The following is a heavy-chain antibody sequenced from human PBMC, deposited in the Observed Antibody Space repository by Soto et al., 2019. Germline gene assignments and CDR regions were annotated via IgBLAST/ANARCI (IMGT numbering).Heavy chain of an antibody. V-gene: IGHV3-30*18. D-gene: IGHD6-19*01. Sequence: QVQLVESGGGVVQPGRSLRLSCAASGFTFSSYGMHWVRQAPGKGLEWVAVISYDGSNKYYADSVKGRFTISRDNSKNTLYLQMNSLRAKDTAVYYCAKGTVAGSFPYYYYGMDVWGQGTTVTVSS. CDR3: AKGTVAGSFPYYYYGMDV. J-gene: IGHJ6*02. CDR1: GFTFSSYG. CDR2: ISYDGSNK.